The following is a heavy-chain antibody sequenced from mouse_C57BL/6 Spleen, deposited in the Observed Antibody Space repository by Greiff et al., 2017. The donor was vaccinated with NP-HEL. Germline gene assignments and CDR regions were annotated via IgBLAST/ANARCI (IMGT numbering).Heavy chain of an antibody. V-gene: IGHV7-3*01. CDR1: GFTFTDYY. D-gene: IGHD2-4*01. Sequence: EVMLVESGGGLVQPGGSLSLSCAASGFTFTDYYMSWVRQPPGKALEWLGFIRNKANGYTTEYSASVKGRFTISRDNSQSILYLQMNALRAEDSATYYCARSHYDYDRGLFAYWGQGTLVTVSA. J-gene: IGHJ3*01. CDR2: IRNKANGYTT. CDR3: ARSHYDYDRGLFAY.